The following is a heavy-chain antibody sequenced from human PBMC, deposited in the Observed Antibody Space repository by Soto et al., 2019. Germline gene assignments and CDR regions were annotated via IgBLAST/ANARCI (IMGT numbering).Heavy chain of an antibody. J-gene: IGHJ3*02. V-gene: IGHV4-34*01. CDR3: ARRACSSNSCDGLMTTVTTEAFDI. Sequence: SETLSLTCAVYGGSFSGYYWSWIRQPPGKGLEWIGEINHSGSTNYNPSLKSRVTISVDTSKNQFSLKASDTAMYYCARRACSSNSCDGLMTTVTTEAFDIWGQGTMVTVSS. CDR2: INHSGST. CDR1: GGSFSGYY. D-gene: IGHD4-17*01.